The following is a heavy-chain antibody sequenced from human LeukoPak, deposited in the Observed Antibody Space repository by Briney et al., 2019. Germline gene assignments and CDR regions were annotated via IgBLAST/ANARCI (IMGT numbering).Heavy chain of an antibody. V-gene: IGHV4-34*01. CDR2: INHSGST. CDR1: GGSFSGYY. J-gene: IGHJ6*02. CDR3: ARGHYYYYGMDV. Sequence: PSETLSLTCAVYGGSFSGYYWSWIRQPPGKGLEWIGEINHSGSTNYNPSLKRRVTISVDTSKNQFSLKLSSVTAADTAVYYCARGHYYYYGMDVWGQGTTVTVSS.